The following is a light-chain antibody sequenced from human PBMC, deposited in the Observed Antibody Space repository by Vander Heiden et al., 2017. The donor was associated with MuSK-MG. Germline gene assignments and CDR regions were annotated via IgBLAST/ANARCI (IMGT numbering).Light chain of an antibody. CDR3: QKGYNLPLT. Sequence: DIQMTQSPSSLSASVGDRVTITCQASQDISKFLNWYHQKPGKAPKLLIYDTSNWETGVPSRFSGSGSGTDFTFTISSLQPEDIGTYYCQKGYNLPLTFGGGTKVEIK. CDR1: QDISKF. V-gene: IGKV1-33*01. CDR2: DTS. J-gene: IGKJ4*01.